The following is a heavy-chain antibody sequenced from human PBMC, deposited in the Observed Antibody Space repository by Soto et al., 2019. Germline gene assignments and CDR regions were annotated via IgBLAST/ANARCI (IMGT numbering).Heavy chain of an antibody. CDR2: VYYRGST. J-gene: IGHJ3*02. V-gene: IGHV4-39*01. Sequence: QLQLQESGPGLVKPSETLSLTCTVSGGSISSSTDYWDWIRQPPGKGPEWIGSVYYRGSTYYNPSLKSRVTISVDTSTQQFSLRLSSVTAPDTAVYYCARTQTGPTRGSFDMWGQGTLVTVSS. CDR1: GGSISSSTDY. D-gene: IGHD1-26*01. CDR3: ARTQTGPTRGSFDM.